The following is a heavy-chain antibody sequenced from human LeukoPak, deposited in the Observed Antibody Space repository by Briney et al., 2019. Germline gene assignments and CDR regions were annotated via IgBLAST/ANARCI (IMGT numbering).Heavy chain of an antibody. J-gene: IGHJ6*02. V-gene: IGHV3-30*18. CDR2: ISYDGSNK. CDR3: AKDLDYGMDV. Sequence: PGRSLRLSCAASGFTFSSYGMHWVRQAPGKGLEWVAVISYDGSNKYYADSVKGRFTISRDNSKNTLYLQMNSLRAEDTAVYYCAKDLDYGMDVWGQGTTVTVSS. CDR1: GFTFSSYG.